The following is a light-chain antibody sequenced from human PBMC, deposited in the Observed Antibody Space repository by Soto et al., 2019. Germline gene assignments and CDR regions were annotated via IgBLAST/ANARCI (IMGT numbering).Light chain of an antibody. Sequence: EIVMTHAPATLSVSPGERATLSCRASHSVSTRLAWYQQKPGQAPRLLIYDASTRATGLPARFSGSGSGTDFTLTISSLQSEDFAVYYCQHYTNWPLTFGGGTKVDIK. CDR3: QHYTNWPLT. J-gene: IGKJ4*01. CDR1: HSVSTR. V-gene: IGKV3-15*01. CDR2: DAS.